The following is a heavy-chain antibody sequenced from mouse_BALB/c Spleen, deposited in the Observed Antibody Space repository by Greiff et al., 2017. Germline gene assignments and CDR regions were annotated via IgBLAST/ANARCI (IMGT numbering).Heavy chain of an antibody. CDR2: ISSGGSYT. D-gene: IGHD2-4*01. J-gene: IGHJ3*01. Sequence: EVQVVESGGDLVKPGGSLKLSCAASGFTFSSYGMSWVRQTPDKRLEWVATISSGGSYTYYPDSVKGRFTISRDNAKNTLYLQMSSLKSEDTAMYYCARRGDYDVRFAYWGQGTLVTVSA. CDR3: ARRGDYDVRFAY. V-gene: IGHV5-6*01. CDR1: GFTFSSYG.